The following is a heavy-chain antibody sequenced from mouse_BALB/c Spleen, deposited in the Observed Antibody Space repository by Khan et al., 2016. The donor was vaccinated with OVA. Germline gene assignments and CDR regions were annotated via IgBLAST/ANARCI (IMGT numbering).Heavy chain of an antibody. CDR3: ARQPYYHYNVMDY. Sequence: QVQLKESGPGLVAPSQSLSITCTISGFSLTNYGIHWVRQPPGKGLEWLALLWSDGSKTYNSALKSRLTISKDKSKSQVFLKMNSLQTDDTAMYFCARQPYYHYNVMDYWGQGTSVTVSS. V-gene: IGHV2-6-1*01. CDR2: LWSDGSK. CDR1: GFSLTNYG. J-gene: IGHJ4*01. D-gene: IGHD2-10*01.